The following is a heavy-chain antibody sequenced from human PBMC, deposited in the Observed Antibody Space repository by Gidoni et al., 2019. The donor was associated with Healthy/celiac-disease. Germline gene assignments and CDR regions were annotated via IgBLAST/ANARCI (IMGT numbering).Heavy chain of an antibody. Sequence: QVQLQESGPGLGKPSETLSLTCTVSGGSVRSGSYYWSWIRPPPGKGLEWIGYIYYSGSTNYNPSLKSRVTISVDTSKNQFSLKLSSVTAADTAVYYCARVPRGSGYYYDYWGQGTLVTVSS. V-gene: IGHV4-61*01. J-gene: IGHJ4*02. D-gene: IGHD3-22*01. CDR3: ARVPRGSGYYYDY. CDR2: IYYSGST. CDR1: GGSVRSGSYY.